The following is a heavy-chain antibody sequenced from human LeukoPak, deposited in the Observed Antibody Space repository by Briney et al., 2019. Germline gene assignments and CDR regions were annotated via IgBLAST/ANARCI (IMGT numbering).Heavy chain of an antibody. V-gene: IGHV3-23*01. CDR1: GFTFSSYA. Sequence: GGSLRLSCAASGFTFSSYAMSWVRQAPGKGLEWVSAISGSGGSTYYADSVKGRFTISRDNSKNTLYLQMNSLRAEDTAVYYCAKGDYGYVWGSYRPNDAFDIWGQGTMVTVSS. CDR2: ISGSGGST. CDR3: AKGDYGYVWGSYRPNDAFDI. J-gene: IGHJ3*02. D-gene: IGHD3-16*02.